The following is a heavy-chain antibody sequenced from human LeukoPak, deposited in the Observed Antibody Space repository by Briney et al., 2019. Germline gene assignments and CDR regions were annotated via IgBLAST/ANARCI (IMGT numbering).Heavy chain of an antibody. CDR2: IYYSGST. Sequence: SETLSLTCTVSGGSISSYYWGWIRQPPGKGLEWIGYIYYSGSTNYNPSLKSRVTISVDTSKNQFSLKLSSVTAADTAVYYCARDSVYTMVRGVIRYYYYYMDVWGKGTTVTISS. J-gene: IGHJ6*03. CDR1: GGSISSYY. D-gene: IGHD3-10*01. CDR3: ARDSVYTMVRGVIRYYYYYMDV. V-gene: IGHV4-59*01.